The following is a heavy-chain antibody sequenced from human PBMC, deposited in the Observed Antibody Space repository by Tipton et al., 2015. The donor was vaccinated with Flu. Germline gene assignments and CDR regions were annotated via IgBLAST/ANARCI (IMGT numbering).Heavy chain of an antibody. CDR1: GFTFSDYY. D-gene: IGHD2-8*01. CDR2: NSSSGSTI. CDR3: AREMSVSVRPSGYFDY. J-gene: IGHJ4*02. V-gene: IGHV3-11*04. Sequence: GSLRLSCAASGFTFSDYYMSWIRQAPGKGRAWVSYNSSSGSTIYYADSVKGRFTISRDNAKNSLYLQMNSLRAEDTAVYYCAREMSVSVRPSGYFDYWGQGTLVTVSA.